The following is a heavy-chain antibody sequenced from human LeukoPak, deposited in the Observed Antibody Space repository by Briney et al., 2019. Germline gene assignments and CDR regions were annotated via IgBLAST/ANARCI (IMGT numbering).Heavy chain of an antibody. J-gene: IGHJ5*02. D-gene: IGHD2-15*01. CDR3: ARGGRFCSGGSCYNWFDP. V-gene: IGHV3-23*01. CDR1: GFTFSNYA. CDR2: LSGSGGST. Sequence: GGSLRLSCAASGFTFSNYAMSWVRQAPGKGLEWVSALSGSGGSTYYADSVKGRFTISRDNAKNSLYLQMNSLRAEDTAVYYCARGGRFCSGGSCYNWFDPWGQGTLVTVSS.